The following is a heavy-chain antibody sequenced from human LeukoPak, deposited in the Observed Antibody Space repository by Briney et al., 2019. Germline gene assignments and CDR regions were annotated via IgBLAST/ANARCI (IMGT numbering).Heavy chain of an antibody. CDR3: ARLTTWERPYYFDY. J-gene: IGHJ4*02. CDR2: VYYSGST. D-gene: IGHD1-1*01. V-gene: IGHV4-59*08. CDR1: GGSISSNY. Sequence: SETLSLTCTVSGGSISSNYWSWIRQPPGKGLEWIGYVYYSGSTNYNPSLKSRITISLDTSKSQFSLKLSSVTAADTAVYYCARLTTWERPYYFDYWGQGTLVFVSS.